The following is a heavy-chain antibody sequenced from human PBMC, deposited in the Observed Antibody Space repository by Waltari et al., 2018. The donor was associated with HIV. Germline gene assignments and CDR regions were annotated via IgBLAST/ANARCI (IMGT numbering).Heavy chain of an antibody. J-gene: IGHJ4*02. CDR3: ARGSDYDFWSSVNFDY. Sequence: QVQLQESGRGLVEPSETLSLTCPVSGGSISSYSWSWIRQPPGKGLEWIGYIYYSGSTNYNPSLKSRVTISVDTSKNQFSLKLSSVTAADTAVYYCARGSDYDFWSSVNFDYWGQGTLVTVSS. CDR2: IYYSGST. D-gene: IGHD3-3*01. CDR1: GGSISSYS. V-gene: IGHV4-59*01.